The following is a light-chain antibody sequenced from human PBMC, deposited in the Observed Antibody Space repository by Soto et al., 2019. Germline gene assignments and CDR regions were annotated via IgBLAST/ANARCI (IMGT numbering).Light chain of an antibody. CDR1: SSDVGGYNY. CDR3: CSYTSSSTLAV. J-gene: IGLJ2*01. CDR2: DVT. Sequence: QSALTQPASVSGSPGQSITISCTGTSSDVGGYNYVSWYQQHPGKAPKLMIYDVTNRPSAVSNRFSGSKSGSTASLTISGLQAEDEADYYCCSYTSSSTLAVFGGGTKLSVL. V-gene: IGLV2-14*01.